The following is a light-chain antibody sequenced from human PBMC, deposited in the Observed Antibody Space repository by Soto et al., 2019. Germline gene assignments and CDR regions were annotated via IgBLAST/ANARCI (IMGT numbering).Light chain of an antibody. Sequence: ETVLTQSPGTLSLSPGERATLSCRASQSVSSSYSAWFQQKPGQAPRLLIYGASSRATDIPDRFSGSGSGTDFTLTISRLEPEDFAVYYCQQFATSPGTFGQGTKVDIK. J-gene: IGKJ1*01. CDR2: GAS. CDR3: QQFATSPGT. V-gene: IGKV3-20*01. CDR1: QSVSSSY.